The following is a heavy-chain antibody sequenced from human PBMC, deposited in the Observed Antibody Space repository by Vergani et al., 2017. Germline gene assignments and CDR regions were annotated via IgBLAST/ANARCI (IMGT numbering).Heavy chain of an antibody. J-gene: IGHJ5*02. Sequence: VQLVQSGAEVRKPGASVTVSCTASGYIFKNYYIHWLRQAPGQAFEWMGILNPTTGHTTSAQKFMGRVDMTRDPSTDTSTRTVQMTLSSQRSEDTAVYYCARSIGCCAGATGRAYYFDHWGQGTRVTVSS. CDR3: ARSIGCCAGATGRAYYFDH. CDR1: GYIFKNYY. V-gene: IGHV1-46*02. CDR2: LNPTTGHT. D-gene: IGHD3-16*01.